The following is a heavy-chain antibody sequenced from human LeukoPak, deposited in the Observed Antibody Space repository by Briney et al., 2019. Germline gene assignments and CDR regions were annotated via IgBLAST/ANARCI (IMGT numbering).Heavy chain of an antibody. Sequence: AASVKVSCKASGGTFSSYAISWVRQAPGQGLEWMGGIIPIFGTANYAQKFQGRVTIIADESTSTAYMELSSLRSEDTAVYYCARDAHYYDSSGRESNAFDIWGQGTMVTVSS. CDR1: GGTFSSYA. V-gene: IGHV1-69*13. CDR2: IIPIFGTA. D-gene: IGHD3-22*01. CDR3: ARDAHYYDSSGRESNAFDI. J-gene: IGHJ3*02.